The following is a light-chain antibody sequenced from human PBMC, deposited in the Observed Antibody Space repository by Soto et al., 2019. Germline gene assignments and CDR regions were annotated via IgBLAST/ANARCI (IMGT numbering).Light chain of an antibody. Sequence: IVLTQSPGTPSVSPGKTSTLSCRASQGIRSYLDWYQKRKGKAPRLLMYAASSMPTGVPERLRGSGSGTDLTLTISSLQPEDFATYYCQQYSSYPITFGHGTRLEIK. V-gene: IGKV3D-11*01. CDR3: QQYSSYPIT. CDR1: QGIRSY. J-gene: IGKJ5*01. CDR2: AAS.